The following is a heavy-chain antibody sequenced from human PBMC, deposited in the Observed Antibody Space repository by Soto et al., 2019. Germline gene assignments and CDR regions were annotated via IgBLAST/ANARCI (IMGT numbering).Heavy chain of an antibody. V-gene: IGHV3-30*03. D-gene: IGHD1-26*01. CDR3: ARGTTTVQREDRLDY. CDR1: GFIFSNYA. Sequence: GGSLRLSCAASGFIFSNYAMHWVRQAPGKGLEWVAVISYDGSNKYYADSVKGRFTISRDNSKNTLYLQMNSLRAEDTAVYYCARGTTTVQREDRLDYWGQGT. J-gene: IGHJ4*02. CDR2: ISYDGSNK.